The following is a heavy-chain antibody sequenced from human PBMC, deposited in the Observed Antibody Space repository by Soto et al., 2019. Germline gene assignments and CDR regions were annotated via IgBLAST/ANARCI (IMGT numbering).Heavy chain of an antibody. Sequence: QVQLVESGGGVVQPGRSLRLSCGASGFTFSSYGMHWVRQAPGKGLEWVAVISYDGSNKYYADSVKGRFTISRDNSKNTLYLQMNSLRAEDTAVYYCAKDTPDAGWRIAVGPFDYWGQGTLVTVSS. CDR2: ISYDGSNK. CDR1: GFTFSSYG. V-gene: IGHV3-30*18. CDR3: AKDTPDAGWRIAVGPFDY. D-gene: IGHD6-19*01. J-gene: IGHJ4*02.